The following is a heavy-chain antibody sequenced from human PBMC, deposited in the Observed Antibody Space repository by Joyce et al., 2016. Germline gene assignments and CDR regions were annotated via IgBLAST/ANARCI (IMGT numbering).Heavy chain of an antibody. Sequence: EVYLVESGGGLVQPGGSLSFSCAACGFSFRYFWMDWVRQAPGKGLEWGAQINEDGSEKNYMDSWRGRFTISRDNAKNSVDLQINSLRVEDTAVYYCTRGSGTGWFDPWGQGTLVTVSS. J-gene: IGHJ5*02. V-gene: IGHV3-7*03. CDR1: GFSFRYFW. CDR3: TRGSGTGWFDP. CDR2: INEDGSEK. D-gene: IGHD6-13*01.